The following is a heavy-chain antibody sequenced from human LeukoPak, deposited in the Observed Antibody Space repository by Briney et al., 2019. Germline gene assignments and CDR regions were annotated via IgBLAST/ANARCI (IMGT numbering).Heavy chain of an antibody. CDR1: GGSISSSSYY. Sequence: PSETLSLTCTVSGGSISSSSYYWGWIRQPPGKGLEWIGSIYYSGSTYYNPSLKSRVTISVDTSKNQFSLKLSSVTAADTAVYYCARVAGSSGYQLPNAFDYWGQGTLVTVSS. CDR2: IYYSGST. V-gene: IGHV4-39*01. J-gene: IGHJ4*02. D-gene: IGHD3-22*01. CDR3: ARVAGSSGYQLPNAFDY.